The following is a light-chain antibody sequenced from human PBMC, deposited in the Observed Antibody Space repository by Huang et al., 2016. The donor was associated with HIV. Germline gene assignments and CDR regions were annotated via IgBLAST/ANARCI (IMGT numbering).Light chain of an antibody. J-gene: IGKJ5*01. CDR1: QSVLYSSNNNNY. Sequence: DIVMTQSPDSLAVSLGERPTINCKSSQSVLYSSNNNNYLAWYQQKPGQPPKLLIYWASSRESGVPDRFSGSGSGTDFTLTISSLQAEDVAVYYCQQYYSTPVTFGQGTRLEIK. CDR2: WAS. V-gene: IGKV4-1*01. CDR3: QQYYSTPVT.